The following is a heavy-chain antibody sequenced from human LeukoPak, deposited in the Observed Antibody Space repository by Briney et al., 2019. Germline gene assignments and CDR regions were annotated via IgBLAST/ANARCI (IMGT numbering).Heavy chain of an antibody. Sequence: GGCLRLSCAASGFTFSDYEMNWVRQAPGKGLEWVSFITASGTTMYYSDSVKGRFTISRDNAKNSLYLQMNSLRVEDTAVYYCARDTYSASYFGFDYWGQGILVTVSS. CDR3: ARDTYSASYFGFDY. D-gene: IGHD1-26*01. J-gene: IGHJ4*02. CDR1: GFTFSDYE. CDR2: ITASGTTM. V-gene: IGHV3-48*03.